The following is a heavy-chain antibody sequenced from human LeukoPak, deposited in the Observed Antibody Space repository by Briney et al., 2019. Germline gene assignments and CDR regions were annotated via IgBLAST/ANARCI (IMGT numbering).Heavy chain of an antibody. D-gene: IGHD6-13*01. CDR2: ISYDGSNK. CDR3: AKDLGGSSSAGFDY. V-gene: IGHV3-30*18. CDR1: GFTFSSYG. Sequence: GGSLRLSCAASGFTFSSYGMHWVRQAPGKGLGWVAVISYDGSNKYYADSVKGRFTISRDNSKNTLYLQMNSLRAEDTAVYYCAKDLGGSSSAGFDYWGQGTLVTVSS. J-gene: IGHJ4*02.